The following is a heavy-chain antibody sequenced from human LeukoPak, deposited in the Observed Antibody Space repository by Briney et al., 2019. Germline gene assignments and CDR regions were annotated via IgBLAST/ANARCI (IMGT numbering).Heavy chain of an antibody. CDR2: ISYDGSNK. J-gene: IGHJ6*02. CDR3: AKDIRRWLQFEGYGMDV. Sequence: GGSLSLSCAASGFPFSSYGMHWVRQAPGKGLEWVAVISYDGSNKYYADSVKGRFTISRDNSKNTLYLQMNSLRAEDTAVYYCAKDIRRWLQFEGYGMDVWGQGTTVTVSS. V-gene: IGHV3-30*18. CDR1: GFPFSSYG. D-gene: IGHD5-24*01.